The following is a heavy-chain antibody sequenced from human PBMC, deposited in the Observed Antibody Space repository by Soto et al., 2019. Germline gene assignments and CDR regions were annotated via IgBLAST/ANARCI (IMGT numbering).Heavy chain of an antibody. CDR3: AVHGYDY. D-gene: IGHD1-1*01. CDR1: GFTFSSYA. Sequence: GGSLRLSCADSGFTFSSYAMTWVRQAPGRGLEWVSAISGSGAVTYSADSVKGRFTISRDNSKNTLYLQMNSLRAEDTAVYYCAVHGYDYWGQGTLVTVSS. J-gene: IGHJ4*02. CDR2: ISGSGAVT. V-gene: IGHV3-23*01.